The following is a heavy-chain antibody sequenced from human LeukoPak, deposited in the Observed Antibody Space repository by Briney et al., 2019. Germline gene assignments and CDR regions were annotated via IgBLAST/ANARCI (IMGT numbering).Heavy chain of an antibody. Sequence: GGSLRLSCAASGFTFSSYAMHWVRQAPGKGLEWVALISYDGTDKYYADSVKGRLTISRDNSKNTLYLQTNSLRTEDTAVYYCARGSIDWQAVTFDCWGQGTLVTVSS. CDR1: GFTFSSYA. D-gene: IGHD4-17*01. CDR3: ARGSIDWQAVTFDC. V-gene: IGHV3-30*04. J-gene: IGHJ4*02. CDR2: ISYDGTDK.